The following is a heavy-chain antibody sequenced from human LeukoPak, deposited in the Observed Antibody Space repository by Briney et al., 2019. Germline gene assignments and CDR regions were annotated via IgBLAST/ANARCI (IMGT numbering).Heavy chain of an antibody. Sequence: PGGSLRLSCAASGFTFSSYAMSWVRQAPGKGLEWVSAISGSGGSTYYADSVKGRFTISRDNSKNTLYLQMNSLRAEDTAVYYCARSPRYADTAILSYWGQGTLVTVSS. J-gene: IGHJ4*02. V-gene: IGHV3-23*01. CDR3: ARSPRYADTAILSY. CDR1: GFTFSSYA. CDR2: ISGSGGST. D-gene: IGHD5-18*01.